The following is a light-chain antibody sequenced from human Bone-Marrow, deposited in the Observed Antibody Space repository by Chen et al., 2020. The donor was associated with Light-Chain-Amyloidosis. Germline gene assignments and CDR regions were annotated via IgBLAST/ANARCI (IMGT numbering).Light chain of an antibody. CDR3: QQCDNIPYT. V-gene: IGKV1-33*01. J-gene: IGKJ2*01. Sequence: DIQMTQSPSSLSASVGDRVTITCQASQDISGSLNWYQQKQGEAPKLLIYDTSILETGVPSRFRGSGSGTHFTFTISSLQSEDFATYYCQQCDNIPYTFGQGTKLEIK. CDR1: QDISGS. CDR2: DTS.